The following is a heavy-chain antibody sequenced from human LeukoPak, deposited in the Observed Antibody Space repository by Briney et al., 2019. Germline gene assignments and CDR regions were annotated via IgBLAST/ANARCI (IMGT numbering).Heavy chain of an antibody. J-gene: IGHJ4*02. CDR1: GFIFGGYA. Sequence: GGSLRLSCAASGFIFGGYAMHWVRQAPGKGLEWVAVIPYDADDKYYADSVKGRFTMSRANSKNALYLEMNSLRVDDTAVYYCARGRVQCINGICSGARAPTLMADYWGQGTLVTVSS. D-gene: IGHD2-8*01. CDR3: ARGRVQCINGICSGARAPTLMADY. V-gene: IGHV3-30*04. CDR2: IPYDADDK.